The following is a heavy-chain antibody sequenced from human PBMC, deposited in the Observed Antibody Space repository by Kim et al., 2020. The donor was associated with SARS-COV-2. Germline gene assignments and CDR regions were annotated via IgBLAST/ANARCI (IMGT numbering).Heavy chain of an antibody. CDR1: GGTFSSYA. D-gene: IGHD1-20*01. CDR2: IIPIFGTA. V-gene: IGHV1-69*13. J-gene: IGHJ4*02. CDR3: ARAPDYNSPNHLEPYFDY. Sequence: SVKVSCKASGGTFSSYAISWVRQAPGQGLEWMGGIIPIFGTANYAQKFQGRVTITADESTSTAYMELSSLRSEDTAVYYCARAPDYNSPNHLEPYFDYWGQGTLVTVSS.